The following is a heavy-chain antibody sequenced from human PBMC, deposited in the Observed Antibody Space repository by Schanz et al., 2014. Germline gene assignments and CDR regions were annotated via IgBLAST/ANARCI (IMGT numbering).Heavy chain of an antibody. CDR1: DGSISSSSYY. Sequence: QVQLQESGPGLVKPSENLSLTCTVSDGSISSSSYYWGWIRQPPGKGLEWIGSIYQSGTTYYSPSLKGRVTISVDTPKNKSPLKLSFVTAADTAVYYCARPGGSSWSFAYWGLGRLVIVSS. J-gene: IGHJ4*02. V-gene: IGHV4-39*01. D-gene: IGHD6-13*01. CDR2: IYQSGTT. CDR3: ARPGGSSWSFAY.